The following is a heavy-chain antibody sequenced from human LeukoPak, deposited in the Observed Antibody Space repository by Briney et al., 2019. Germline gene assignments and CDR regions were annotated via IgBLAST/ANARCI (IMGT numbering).Heavy chain of an antibody. D-gene: IGHD6-13*01. CDR1: GFTLSTYA. V-gene: IGHV3-23*01. Sequence: GGSLRLSCAASGFTLSTYAMSWVRQPPGKGLEWVSAISGSGGSTYYADSVKGRFTISRDNSKNTLYLQMNSLKTEDTAVYYCTTVATRYSSSWYFGYYYYYMDVWGKGTTVTVSS. J-gene: IGHJ6*03. CDR2: ISGSGGST. CDR3: TTVATRYSSSWYFGYYYYYMDV.